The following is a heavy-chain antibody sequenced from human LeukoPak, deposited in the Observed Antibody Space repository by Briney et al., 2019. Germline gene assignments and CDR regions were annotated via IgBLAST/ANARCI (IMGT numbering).Heavy chain of an antibody. CDR3: AKYYYDSSGYLIDY. CDR2: ISGSGGST. CDR1: GFTFSSYG. J-gene: IGHJ4*02. V-gene: IGHV3-23*01. Sequence: GGSLRLSCAASGFTFSSYGMHWVRQAPGKGLEWVSAISGSGGSTYYADSVKGRFTISRDNSKNTLYLQMNSLRAEDTAVYYCAKYYYDSSGYLIDYWGQGTLVTVSS. D-gene: IGHD3-22*01.